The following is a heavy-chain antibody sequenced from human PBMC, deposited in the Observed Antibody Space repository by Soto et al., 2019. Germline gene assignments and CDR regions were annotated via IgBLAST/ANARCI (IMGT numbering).Heavy chain of an antibody. CDR3: ASLNYDSVWGSYRFGDY. D-gene: IGHD3-16*02. CDR2: ISAYNGNT. J-gene: IGHJ4*02. Sequence: QVQLVQSGAEVKKPGASVKVSCKASGYTFTSYGISWVRQAPGQGLEWMGWISAYNGNTNYAQKLQGRVTMTTDTSTSTAYMEMRSLGSDDTAVYYCASLNYDSVWGSYRFGDYWGQGTLVTVAS. CDR1: GYTFTSYG. V-gene: IGHV1-18*01.